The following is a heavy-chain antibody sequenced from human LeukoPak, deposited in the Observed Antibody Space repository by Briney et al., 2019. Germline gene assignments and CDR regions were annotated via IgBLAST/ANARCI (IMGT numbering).Heavy chain of an antibody. CDR1: GGTFSSYA. CDR2: IIPIFGTA. Sequence: SVKVSCKASGGTFSSYAISWVRQAPGQGLEWMGGIIPIFGTANYAQKFQGRVTITTDESTSTAYMELSSLRSEDTAVYYCASPVFDSSGYYPFDYWGQGTLVTVSS. CDR3: ASPVFDSSGYYPFDY. D-gene: IGHD3-22*01. V-gene: IGHV1-69*05. J-gene: IGHJ4*02.